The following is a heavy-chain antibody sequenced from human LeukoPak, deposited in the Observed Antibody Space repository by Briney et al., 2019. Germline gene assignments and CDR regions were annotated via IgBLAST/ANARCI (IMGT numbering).Heavy chain of an antibody. V-gene: IGHV1-69*04. CDR3: AQIAAAGYYYGMDV. CDR2: IIPILGIA. Sequence: SVKVSCKASGYTFTSYGISWVRQAPGQGLEWMGRIIPILGIANYAQKFQGRVTITADKSTSTAYMELSSLRSEDTAVYYCAQIAAAGYYYGMDVWGQGTTVTVSS. J-gene: IGHJ6*02. CDR1: GYTFTSYG. D-gene: IGHD6-13*01.